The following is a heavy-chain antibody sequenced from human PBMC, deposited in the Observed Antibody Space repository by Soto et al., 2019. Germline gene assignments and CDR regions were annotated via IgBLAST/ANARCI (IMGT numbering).Heavy chain of an antibody. V-gene: IGHV3-30*18. CDR2: ISSDGKTT. CDR1: GCRFRSYG. D-gene: IGHD6-19*01. Sequence: GGSRRLSCVASGCRFRSYGIHCVRQAPCKGLEWVGVISSDGKTTYYAASVKGRFTISRDNSRNTLYLQMDSLRPEDTAVYYCAKEIAVAGDLDYWGHGTLVTVSS. CDR3: AKEIAVAGDLDY. J-gene: IGHJ4*01.